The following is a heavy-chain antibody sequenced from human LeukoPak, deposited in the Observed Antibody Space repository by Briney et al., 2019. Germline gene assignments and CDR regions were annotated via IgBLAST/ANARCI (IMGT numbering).Heavy chain of an antibody. CDR2: MNPNSGNT. Sequence: ASVKVSCKPSGYTFTNYDINWVRQAPGQGLEWMGWMNPNSGNTGYAQKFQGRVTITRNTSISTAYMELSSLRSEDTAVYYCARPHCSSTDCHPPEWFDPWGQGTLVTVSS. J-gene: IGHJ5*02. CDR3: ARPHCSSTDCHPPEWFDP. V-gene: IGHV1-8*01. D-gene: IGHD2-2*01. CDR1: GYTFTNYD.